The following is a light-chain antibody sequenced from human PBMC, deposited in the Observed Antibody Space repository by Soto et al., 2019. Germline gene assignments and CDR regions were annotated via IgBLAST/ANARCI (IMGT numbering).Light chain of an antibody. CDR2: SNN. CDR1: SSIIGSNT. Sequence: QSVLTQPPSASGTPGQRVTISCSGSSSIIGSNTVNWYQQLPGTAPKLLIYSNNQRPSGVPDRFSGSKSGTSASLAISGLQSEDEADYYCAAWDDSLNGPHVVFGGGTKLTVL. CDR3: AAWDDSLNGPHVV. V-gene: IGLV1-44*01. J-gene: IGLJ2*01.